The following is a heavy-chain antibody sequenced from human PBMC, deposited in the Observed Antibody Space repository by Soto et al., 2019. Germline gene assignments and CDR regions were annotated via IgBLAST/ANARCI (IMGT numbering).Heavy chain of an antibody. V-gene: IGHV4-30-2*01. CDR3: ARWSPLYGMDV. D-gene: IGHD3-3*01. Sequence: QLQLQESGSGLVKPSQTLSLMCDVSGGSITRGGYSWSWIRQLPGKGLEWLGYIYDNGNTYYNASLQSRVTISVDRSKNQFSLNLTSVTAAATAVYYCARWSPLYGMDVWGQGATVTVSS. CDR2: IYDNGNT. J-gene: IGHJ6*02. CDR1: GGSITRGGYS.